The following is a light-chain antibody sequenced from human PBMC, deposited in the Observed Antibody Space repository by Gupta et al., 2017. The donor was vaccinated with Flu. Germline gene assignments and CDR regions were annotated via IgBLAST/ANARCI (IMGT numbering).Light chain of an antibody. Sequence: QSALPQPPSVSGSPGQSVTVSCTGASSDIRNYNRISWYQQSPGTAPKLIIFAVSQRPSGVPDRFSGSLSGNTASLTISGLQAEDESEYYCASYTSTTSYVFGTGTKVTV. CDR2: AVS. CDR1: SSDIRNYNR. V-gene: IGLV2-18*02. J-gene: IGLJ1*01. CDR3: ASYTSTTSYV.